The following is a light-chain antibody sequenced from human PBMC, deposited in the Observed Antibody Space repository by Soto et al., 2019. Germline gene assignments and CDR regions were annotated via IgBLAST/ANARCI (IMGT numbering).Light chain of an antibody. Sequence: EIVMTQSPATLSVSPGERATLSCRASQSVSSNLARYQQKPGQAPRLLIYGASTRATGIPARFSGSGSGTEFTLTISSMQSEDVAVYYCQQYNNWPPEYTFGQGTKLEIK. CDR3: QQYNNWPPEYT. J-gene: IGKJ2*01. CDR2: GAS. V-gene: IGKV3-15*01. CDR1: QSVSSN.